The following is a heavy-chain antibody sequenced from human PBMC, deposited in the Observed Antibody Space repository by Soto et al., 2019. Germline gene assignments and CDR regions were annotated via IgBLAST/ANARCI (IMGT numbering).Heavy chain of an antibody. Sequence: SETLSLTCTVSGGSFSSYYWSWIRQPPGKGLEWIGHIYYSGRTNYNPSLKSRVTISGDTSKNQLSLKLSSVTASDTAVYYCARDYYYDSRGYPGAYYYGMDVWGQGTTVTISS. J-gene: IGHJ6*02. CDR3: ARDYYYDSRGYPGAYYYGMDV. D-gene: IGHD3-22*01. V-gene: IGHV4-59*01. CDR2: IYYSGRT. CDR1: GGSFSSYY.